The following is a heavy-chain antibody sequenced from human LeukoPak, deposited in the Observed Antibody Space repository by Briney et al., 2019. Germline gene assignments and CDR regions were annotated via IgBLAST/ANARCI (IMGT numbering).Heavy chain of an antibody. CDR1: GGSFSGYY. D-gene: IGHD7-27*01. J-gene: IGHJ3*02. CDR2: INHSGST. Sequence: SETLSLTCAVYGGSFSGYYWSWIRQPPGKGLEWIGEINHSGSTNYNPSLKSRVTIPVDTSKNQFSLKLSSVTAADTAVYYCATTATLNHWGARAFDIWGQGTMVTVSS. CDR3: ATTATLNHWGARAFDI. V-gene: IGHV4-34*01.